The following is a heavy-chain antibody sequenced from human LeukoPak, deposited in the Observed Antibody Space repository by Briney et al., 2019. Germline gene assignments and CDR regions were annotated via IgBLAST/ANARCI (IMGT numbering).Heavy chain of an antibody. D-gene: IGHD3-22*01. Sequence: PGGSLRLSCAASAFTFRDHGMHWVRQSPGKGLEGVAFILYDGSNKFYADSVKGRFAISRDNSKYTLSLQMNSLRAEDTATYYCARAIDKGTGYYMDYWGQGTLVIVSS. CDR1: AFTFRDHG. CDR2: ILYDGSNK. J-gene: IGHJ4*02. V-gene: IGHV3-30*02. CDR3: ARAIDKGTGYYMDY.